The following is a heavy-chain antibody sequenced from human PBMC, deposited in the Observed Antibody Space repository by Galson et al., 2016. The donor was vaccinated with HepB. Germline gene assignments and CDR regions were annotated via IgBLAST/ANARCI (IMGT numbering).Heavy chain of an antibody. CDR1: GYTFTEYG. J-gene: IGHJ3*01. D-gene: IGHD6-19*01. CDR3: AKRIAVAGLYDAFDL. Sequence: SVKVSCKASGYTFTEYGISWVRQAPGQGLEWMGWMSGYNGNTNYAQKIQGRVTMTTDTSTSTAYMELRSLRSDDTAVYYCAKRIAVAGLYDAFDLWGQGTMVTVSS. V-gene: IGHV1-18*01. CDR2: MSGYNGNT.